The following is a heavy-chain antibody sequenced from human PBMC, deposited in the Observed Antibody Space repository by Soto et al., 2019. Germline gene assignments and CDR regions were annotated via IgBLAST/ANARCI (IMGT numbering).Heavy chain of an antibody. D-gene: IGHD2-15*01. CDR1: GGSISSYY. CDR2: IYYSGST. J-gene: IGHJ5*02. Sequence: PSETLSLTCTVSGGSISSYYWSWIRQPPGKGLEWIGYIYYSGSTNYNPSLKSRVTISVDTSKNQFSLKLSSVTAADTAVYYCARDHPDVVVVAATGWFDPWGQGTLVTVSS. CDR3: ARDHPDVVVVAATGWFDP. V-gene: IGHV4-59*01.